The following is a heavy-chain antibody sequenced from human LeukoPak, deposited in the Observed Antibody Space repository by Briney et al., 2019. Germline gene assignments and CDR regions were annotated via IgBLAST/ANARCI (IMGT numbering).Heavy chain of an antibody. CDR3: AELGITMIGGV. J-gene: IGHJ6*04. Sequence: GGSLRLSCAASGFSFSSYGMHWVRQAPGKGLEWVSYISISTSSIDYADSVKGRFTISRDNAKNSLYLQMNSLRAEDTAVYYCAELGITMIGGVWGKGTTVTISS. CDR1: GFSFSSYG. V-gene: IGHV3-48*01. CDR2: ISISTSSI. D-gene: IGHD3-10*02.